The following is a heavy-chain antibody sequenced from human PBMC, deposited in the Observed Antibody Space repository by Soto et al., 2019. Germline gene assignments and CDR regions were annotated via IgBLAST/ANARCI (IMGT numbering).Heavy chain of an antibody. D-gene: IGHD2-2*01. CDR2: IITIPGTA. J-gene: IGHJ6*02. V-gene: IGHV1-69*01. CDR3: ARSQGSSTSLEIYYYYYYGMDV. CDR1: GGTFGIYA. Sequence: QVQLVQSGAEVKKPGSSVKVSCKASGGTFGIYAISLVRQAPGQGLELMGGIITIPGTAYYAQKFHGRVKIAADESTSTDYLEMRSLRSEDTAVYYCARSQGSSTSLEIYYYYYYGMDVWGQGTTVTVSS.